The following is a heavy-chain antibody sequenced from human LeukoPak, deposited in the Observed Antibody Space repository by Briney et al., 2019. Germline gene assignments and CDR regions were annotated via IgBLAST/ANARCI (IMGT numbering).Heavy chain of an antibody. Sequence: GGSLRLSCTASGFTFSTYATHWVRQAPGKGLEYVSGISGNGPSTFYANSVKGRFTVSRDNSKDTLYLQMGSLRAEDMAVYYCTRDIGRLRGDAFDIWGQGTMVTVSS. CDR1: GFTFSTYA. J-gene: IGHJ3*02. D-gene: IGHD2-15*01. CDR2: ISGNGPST. CDR3: TRDIGRLRGDAFDI. V-gene: IGHV3-64*01.